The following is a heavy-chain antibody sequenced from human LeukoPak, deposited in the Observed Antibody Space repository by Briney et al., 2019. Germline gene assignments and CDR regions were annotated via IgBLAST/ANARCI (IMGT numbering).Heavy chain of an antibody. Sequence: GGSLRLSCAASGFTVSSNYMSWVRQAPGSGLEWVSVIYSDGSTYYADSVKGRFTISRDNSKNTLYLQMNTLRAEDTAVYYCARRVTGSSGWLFDYWGQGTLVTVSS. CDR1: GFTVSSNY. D-gene: IGHD6-19*01. J-gene: IGHJ4*02. CDR2: IYSDGST. V-gene: IGHV3-53*01. CDR3: ARRVTGSSGWLFDY.